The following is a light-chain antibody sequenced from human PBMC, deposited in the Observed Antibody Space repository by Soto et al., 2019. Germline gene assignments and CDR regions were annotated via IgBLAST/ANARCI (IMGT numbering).Light chain of an antibody. V-gene: IGKV3-15*01. J-gene: IGKJ4*01. Sequence: EIAMTQSPDTLSVSPGDRATLSCRASQGVRSDLAWYQQKAGQSPRLLIYGASTRAAETPDRFSGSGSETEFTLTISSLQSEDFAVYYCQQRSNWPPELTFGGGTKVDIK. CDR2: GAS. CDR1: QGVRSD. CDR3: QQRSNWPPELT.